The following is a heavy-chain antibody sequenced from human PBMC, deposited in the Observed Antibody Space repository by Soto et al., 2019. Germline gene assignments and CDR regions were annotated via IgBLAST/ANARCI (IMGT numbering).Heavy chain of an antibody. J-gene: IGHJ4*02. V-gene: IGHV3-33*01. Sequence: QVQLVESGGGVVQPGRSLRLSCAASGFTFSSYGMHWVRQAPGKGLEWVAVIWYDGSNKYYADSVKGRFTISRDNSKNTLYLQMNSLRAEDTAVYYCARDTVADSSSWYLVGFDYWGQGTLVTVSS. CDR1: GFTFSSYG. CDR3: ARDTVADSSSWYLVGFDY. CDR2: IWYDGSNK. D-gene: IGHD6-13*01.